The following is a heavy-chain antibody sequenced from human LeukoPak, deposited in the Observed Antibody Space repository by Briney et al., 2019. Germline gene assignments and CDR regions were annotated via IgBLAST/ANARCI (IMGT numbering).Heavy chain of an antibody. CDR1: GGTFSSYA. CDR3: ARRIKSGILPFDY. V-gene: IGHV1-2*02. Sequence: ASVKVSCKASGGTFSSYAISWVRQGPGQGLEWMGWINPNGGGTEYAQKFQGRVTMTRDTSISTAYMELSRLTSDDTAVYYCARRIKSGILPFDYWGQGTLVTVSS. D-gene: IGHD1-26*01. J-gene: IGHJ4*02. CDR2: INPNGGGT.